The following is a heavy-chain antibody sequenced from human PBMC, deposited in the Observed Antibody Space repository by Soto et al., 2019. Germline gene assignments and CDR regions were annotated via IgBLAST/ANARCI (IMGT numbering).Heavy chain of an antibody. CDR2: FDPEDGET. D-gene: IGHD3-10*01. Sequence: ASVKVSCKVCGYTLTELSMHLVRQAPGKGLEWMGGFDPEDGETIYAQKFQGRVTMTEDTSTDTAYMELSSLRSEDTAVYYCATGVLNRYYYMDVWGKGTAVTVSS. J-gene: IGHJ6*03. CDR1: GYTLTELS. CDR3: ATGVLNRYYYMDV. V-gene: IGHV1-24*01.